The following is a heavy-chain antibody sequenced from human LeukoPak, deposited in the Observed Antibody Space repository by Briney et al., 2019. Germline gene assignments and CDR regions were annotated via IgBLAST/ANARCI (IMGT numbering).Heavy chain of an antibody. V-gene: IGHV4-39*07. Sequence: PSETLSLTCTVSGDSNTNSIYYWGWIRQPPGKGLEWIGSIDYSGSTYYNPSLKSRATISIDTSKNQFSLKLSSVTAADSAVYYCARDPPAPFVLRSALMDVWGQGTTVTVSS. J-gene: IGHJ6*02. CDR3: ARDPPAPFVLRSALMDV. CDR2: IDYSGST. CDR1: GDSNTNSIYY. D-gene: IGHD3-16*01.